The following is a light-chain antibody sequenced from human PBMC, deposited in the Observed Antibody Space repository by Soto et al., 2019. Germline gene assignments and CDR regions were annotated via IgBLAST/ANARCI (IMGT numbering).Light chain of an antibody. J-gene: IGKJ4*01. V-gene: IGKV1D-12*01. CDR3: QQTDSFPLS. Sequence: DLPMTQSPSSVAASIGDRVTITCRASQGIRNWLAWYQQTPGKAPELLIFAASSMQSGVPSRFSGRGSGTEFTLTIDSLQPEDFATYYCQQTDSFPLSFGGGTKVEFK. CDR2: AAS. CDR1: QGIRNW.